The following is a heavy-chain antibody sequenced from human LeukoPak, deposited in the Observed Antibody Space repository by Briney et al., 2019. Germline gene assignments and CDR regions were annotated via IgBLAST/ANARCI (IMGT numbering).Heavy chain of an antibody. CDR1: GFTFSDYY. CDR2: ISQSGADV. J-gene: IGHJ4*02. D-gene: IGHD3-9*01. CDR3: ASVARLLAD. Sequence: GGSLTLSCAASGFTFSDYYMNWIRQAPGKGLAYVAYISQSGADVSYADSVKGRFTVSRDNAKNSVFLQMNSLTAEDTAVYYCASVARLLADWGQGTLVTVSS. V-gene: IGHV3-11*01.